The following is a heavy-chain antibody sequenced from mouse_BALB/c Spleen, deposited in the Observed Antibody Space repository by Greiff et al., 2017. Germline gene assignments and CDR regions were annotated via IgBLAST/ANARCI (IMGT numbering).Heavy chain of an antibody. Sequence: EVKLMESGGGLVQPGESLKLSCESNEYEFPSHDMSWVRKTPEERLELVAAINSDGGSTYYPDTMERRFIISRDNTKKTLYLQMSSLRSEDTALYYCARLYDGYYAMDYWGQGTSVTVSS. D-gene: IGHD2-3*01. J-gene: IGHJ4*01. CDR3: ARLYDGYYAMDY. CDR2: INSDGGST. CDR1: EYEFPSHD. V-gene: IGHV5-2*01.